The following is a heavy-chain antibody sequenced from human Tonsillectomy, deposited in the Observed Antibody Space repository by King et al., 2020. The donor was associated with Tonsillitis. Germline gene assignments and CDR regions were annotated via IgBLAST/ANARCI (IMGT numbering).Heavy chain of an antibody. CDR3: HRGYCSNTSCYSGGHYYGMDV. D-gene: IGHD2-2*02. CDR1: GFTFSSYG. Sequence: VQLVESGGGVVQPGRSLRLSCAASGFTFSSYGMHWVRQAPGKGLEWVAVISYDGRNKYYADSVKGRFTISRDNSKNTLYLQMNSLRAEDTAVYYCHRGYCSNTSCYSGGHYYGMDVWGQGTTVTVSS. CDR2: ISYDGRNK. V-gene: IGHV3-30*03. J-gene: IGHJ6*02.